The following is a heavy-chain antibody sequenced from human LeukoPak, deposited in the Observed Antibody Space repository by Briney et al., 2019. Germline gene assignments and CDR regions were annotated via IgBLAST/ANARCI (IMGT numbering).Heavy chain of an antibody. D-gene: IGHD3-10*02. CDR3: AELGITMIGGV. CDR1: GFIFSNYV. Sequence: SGGSLRLSCAGSGFIFSNYVLSWVRQAPGKGLEWVSYISSSGSTIYYADSVKGRFTISRDNAKNSLYLQMNSLRAEDTAVYYCAELGITMIGGVWGKGTTVTISS. J-gene: IGHJ6*04. V-gene: IGHV3-48*03. CDR2: ISSSGSTI.